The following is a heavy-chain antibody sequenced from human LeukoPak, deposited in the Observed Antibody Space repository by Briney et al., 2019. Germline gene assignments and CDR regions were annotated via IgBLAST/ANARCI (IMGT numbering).Heavy chain of an antibody. CDR1: GFTFDDYA. Sequence: GRSLRLSCAASGFTFDDYAMHWVRQGPGKGPEWVSSISWNNGSIGYADSVKGRFTISRDNAKNSLYLQMSSLRAEDTALYYCARGWQGSFDYWGQGTLVTVSS. V-gene: IGHV3-9*01. CDR2: ISWNNGSI. CDR3: ARGWQGSFDY. D-gene: IGHD2-15*01. J-gene: IGHJ4*02.